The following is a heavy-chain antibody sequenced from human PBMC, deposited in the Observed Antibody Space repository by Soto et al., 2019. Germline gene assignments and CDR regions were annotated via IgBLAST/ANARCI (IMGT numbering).Heavy chain of an antibody. V-gene: IGHV1-18*01. CDR3: GMVDNFVTPTPQDV. J-gene: IGHJ6*04. D-gene: IGHD3-16*02. CDR2: ISPYTGNT. CDR1: GYIFVNYG. Sequence: QVQLVQSGDEVKKPGASVKVSCKASGYIFVNYGIAWVRQAPGQGLEWMGWISPYTGNTHSATKIQGRLTMTTDTSTRTAYMDLGSLTSDDTAVYYCGMVDNFVTPTPQDVWGKGTTVTVSS.